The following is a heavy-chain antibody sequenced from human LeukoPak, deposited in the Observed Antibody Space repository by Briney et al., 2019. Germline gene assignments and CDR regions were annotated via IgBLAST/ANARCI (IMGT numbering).Heavy chain of an antibody. D-gene: IGHD3-10*01. J-gene: IGHJ4*02. CDR1: RFTFSDYW. Sequence: GGSLRLSCAASRFTFSDYWMSWVRQAPGKGLEWVANIKQDGSAKYYVDSVKGRFTISRDNAKNLLYLQMNSLRAEDTAVYYCALKVGDYWGQGTLVTVSS. V-gene: IGHV3-7*03. CDR3: ALKVGDY. CDR2: IKQDGSAK.